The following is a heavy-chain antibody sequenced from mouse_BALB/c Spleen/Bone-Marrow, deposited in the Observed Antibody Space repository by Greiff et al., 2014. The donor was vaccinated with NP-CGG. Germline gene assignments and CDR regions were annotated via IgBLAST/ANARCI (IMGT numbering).Heavy chain of an antibody. V-gene: IGHV1-69*02. Sequence: VQLQQSGAELVRPGASVKPSCKTSGYTFTSYWINWVKQRPGQGLEWIGNIYPSDNYTNYNQKFKDKATLTVDISSTTAYMQLSSPTSEDSAVYYCTRTYEYFDYWGQGTTLTVSS. D-gene: IGHD2-3*01. CDR1: GYTFTSYW. CDR3: TRTYEYFDY. J-gene: IGHJ2*01. CDR2: IYPSDNYT.